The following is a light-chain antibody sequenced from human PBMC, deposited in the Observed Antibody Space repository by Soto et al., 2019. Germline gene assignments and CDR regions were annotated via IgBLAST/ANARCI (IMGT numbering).Light chain of an antibody. Sequence: QPVLTQPPSASGTPGQRVTISCSGSSSNIGTNTVNWYKQVPGTAPTLLIYTDRQRPAGVPYRFSGSKSGPSASLAISGLQSEDEADYYCAAWDGSLNGVLFGGGTKVTVL. V-gene: IGLV1-44*01. CDR3: AAWDGSLNGVL. CDR2: TDR. CDR1: SSNIGTNT. J-gene: IGLJ2*01.